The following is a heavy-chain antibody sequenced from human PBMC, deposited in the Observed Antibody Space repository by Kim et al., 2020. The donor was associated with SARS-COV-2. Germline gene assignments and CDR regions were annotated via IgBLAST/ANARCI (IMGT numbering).Heavy chain of an antibody. CDR2: ISGYNGDT. CDR3: AREGAMAARPYGMDV. CDR1: GYTFFSYG. D-gene: IGHD6-6*01. V-gene: IGHV1-18*01. Sequence: ASVKVSCKASGYTFFSYGVSWVRQAPGQGLEWMGWISGYNGDTNYAQKFQGRVTMTTDISASTAYMELRSLRSDDTAVYYCAREGAMAARPYGMDVWGQGTTVTVSS. J-gene: IGHJ6*02.